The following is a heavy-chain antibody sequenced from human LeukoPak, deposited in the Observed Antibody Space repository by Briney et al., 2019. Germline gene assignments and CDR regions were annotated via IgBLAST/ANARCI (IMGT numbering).Heavy chain of an antibody. CDR2: ISAYNGNT. Sequence: ASVKVSCKASGYTFTSYGISWVRQAPGQGLEWMGWISAYNGNTNYAQKLQGRVTMTTDTSTSTAYMELRSLRSDDTAVYYCARGGFKPYGSGSYFDYWDDYYYMDVWGKGTTVTVSS. CDR1: GYTFTSYG. V-gene: IGHV1-18*01. D-gene: IGHD3-10*01. J-gene: IGHJ6*03. CDR3: ARGGFKPYGSGSYFDYWDDYYYMDV.